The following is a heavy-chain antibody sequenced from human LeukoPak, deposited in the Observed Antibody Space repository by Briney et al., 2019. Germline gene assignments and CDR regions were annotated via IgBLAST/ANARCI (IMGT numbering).Heavy chain of an antibody. D-gene: IGHD2-8*02. CDR2: MNSSTGNT. CDR3: ARLSETPAFYPGGRYLYIAY. Sequence: GASVKASCKASGYTFSSYDINWVRQATGQGLEWMGWMNSSTGNTGYAQKFQGRVTMTRDTSTSTAYMELSSLKSEDTAVYYCARLSETPAFYPGGRYLYIAYWGQGAQVTVSS. J-gene: IGHJ4*02. CDR1: GYTFSSYD. V-gene: IGHV1-8*01.